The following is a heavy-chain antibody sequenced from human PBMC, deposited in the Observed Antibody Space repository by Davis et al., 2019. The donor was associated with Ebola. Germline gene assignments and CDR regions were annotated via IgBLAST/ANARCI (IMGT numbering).Heavy chain of an antibody. CDR1: GFTFSSYG. Sequence: GESLKISCAASGFTFSSYGMHWVRQAPGKGLEWVAVISYDGSNKYYADSVKGRFTISRDNSKNTLYLQMNSLRAEDTAVYYCARKRRALTNYYYYGMDVWGQGTTVTVSS. D-gene: IGHD3-10*01. V-gene: IGHV3-30*03. CDR3: ARKRRALTNYYYYGMDV. J-gene: IGHJ6*02. CDR2: ISYDGSNK.